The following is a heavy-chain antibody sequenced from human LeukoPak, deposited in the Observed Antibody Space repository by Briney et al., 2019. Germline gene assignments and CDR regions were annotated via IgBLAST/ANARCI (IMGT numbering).Heavy chain of an antibody. V-gene: IGHV4-34*01. CDR1: GGSFSGYY. Sequence: SETLSLTCAVYGGSFSGYYWSWIRQPPGKGLEWIGEINHSGSTNYNPSLKSRVTTSVDTSKNQFSLKLSSVTAADTAVYYCARRRPVGSGRTNWFDPWGQGTLVTVSS. CDR2: INHSGST. J-gene: IGHJ5*02. D-gene: IGHD3-10*01. CDR3: ARRRPVGSGRTNWFDP.